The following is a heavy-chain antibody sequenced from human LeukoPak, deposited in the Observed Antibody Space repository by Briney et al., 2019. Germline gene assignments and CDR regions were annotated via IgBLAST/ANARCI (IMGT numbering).Heavy chain of an antibody. CDR1: GGSISSSNW. CDR2: IFHGGST. Sequence: PSETLSLTCAVSGGSISSSNWWSWVRQPPGKGLEWIGEIFHGGSTNFNPSLKSRVTISVDTSKSQFSLKLNSVTAADTAVYYCARVVTLAGSRYFDYWGRGTLVTVSS. V-gene: IGHV4-4*02. CDR3: ARVVTLAGSRYFDY. J-gene: IGHJ4*02. D-gene: IGHD6-19*01.